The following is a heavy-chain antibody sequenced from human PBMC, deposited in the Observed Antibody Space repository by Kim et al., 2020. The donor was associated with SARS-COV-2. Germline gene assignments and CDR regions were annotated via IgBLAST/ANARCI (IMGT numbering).Heavy chain of an antibody. Sequence: AASVKGRFTISRDDSKNLLYLQMNSLKTEDTAVYFCARVGIASTTGYIDYWGQGTLVTVSS. CDR3: ARVGIASTTGYIDY. D-gene: IGHD3-3*02. V-gene: IGHV3-72*01. J-gene: IGHJ4*02.